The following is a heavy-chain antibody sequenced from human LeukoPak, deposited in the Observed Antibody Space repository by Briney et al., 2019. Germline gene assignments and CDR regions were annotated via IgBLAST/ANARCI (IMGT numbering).Heavy chain of an antibody. J-gene: IGHJ4*02. D-gene: IGHD2-15*01. CDR2: IYYSGST. CDR1: GGSISSGYYY. Sequence: SETLSLTCTVSGGSISSGYYYWSWIRQPPGKGLEWIGYIYYSGSTYYNPSLKSRVTISVDTSKNQFSLKLSSVTAADTAVYYCAGSYWRPQYYFDYWGQGTLVTVSS. V-gene: IGHV4-30-4*01. CDR3: AGSYWRPQYYFDY.